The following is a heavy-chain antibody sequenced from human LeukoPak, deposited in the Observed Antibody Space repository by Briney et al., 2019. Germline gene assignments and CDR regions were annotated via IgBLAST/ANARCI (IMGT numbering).Heavy chain of an antibody. CDR3: ASQGITGTNNYCGMDV. Sequence: GGSLRLSCAASGFTVSSNYMSWVRQAPGKGLEWVSVIYSGGSTYYADSVKGRFTISRDNSKNTLYLQMNSLRAEDTAVYYCASQGITGTNNYCGMDVWGQGTTVTVSS. D-gene: IGHD1-7*01. CDR1: GFTVSSNY. CDR2: IYSGGST. J-gene: IGHJ6*02. V-gene: IGHV3-66*04.